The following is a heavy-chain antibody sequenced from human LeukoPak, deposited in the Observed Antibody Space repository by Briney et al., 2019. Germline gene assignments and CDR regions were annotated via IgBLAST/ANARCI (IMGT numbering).Heavy chain of an antibody. CDR1: GDSSSGFH. Sequence: PSETLSLTCRVSGDSSSGFHWSWIRQTAGKGLEWIGRIYTSGSTNYNPSLKSRVTMSVDTSKNQFSLKLSSVTAADTAVYYCAREGRTYYDFWSGSVPTHFDYWGQGTLVTVSS. CDR3: AREGRTYYDFWSGSVPTHFDY. D-gene: IGHD3-3*01. J-gene: IGHJ4*02. V-gene: IGHV4-4*07. CDR2: IYTSGST.